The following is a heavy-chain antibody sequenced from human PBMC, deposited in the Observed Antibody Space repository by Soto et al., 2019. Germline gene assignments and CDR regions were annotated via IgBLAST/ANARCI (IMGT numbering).Heavy chain of an antibody. D-gene: IGHD6-6*01. V-gene: IGHV3-23*04. CDR3: AKDLPVAARLFDY. CDR1: GFTVSSNY. Sequence: EVQLVETGGGLIQPGGSLRLSCAASGFTVSSNYVSWVRQAPGKGLEWVSAISGSGGSTYYADSVKGRFTISRDNSKNTLYLQMNSLRAEDTAVYYCAKDLPVAARLFDYWGQGTLVTVSS. CDR2: ISGSGGST. J-gene: IGHJ4*02.